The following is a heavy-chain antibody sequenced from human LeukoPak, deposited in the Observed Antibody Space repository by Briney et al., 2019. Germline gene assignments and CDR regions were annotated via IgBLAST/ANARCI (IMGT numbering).Heavy chain of an antibody. D-gene: IGHD5-24*01. CDR1: GFTFSSYA. J-gene: IGHJ4*02. V-gene: IGHV3-23*01. CDR2: ISGSRGTTTGSGSSS. Sequence: GGSLRLSCAASGFTFSSYAMTWVRQAPGKGLEWVSVISGSRGTTTGSGSSSYYADSVKGRFTISRDNSKNTLYLQMNSLRAEDTAVYYCAKEGRSLQTYWGQGTLVTVSS. CDR3: AKEGRSLQTY.